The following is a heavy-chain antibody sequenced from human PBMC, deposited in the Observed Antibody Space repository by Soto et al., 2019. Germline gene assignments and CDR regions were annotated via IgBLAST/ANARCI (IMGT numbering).Heavy chain of an antibody. CDR2: IFSTGNT. V-gene: IGHV4-31*03. CDR1: GNSINTNYHF. Sequence: PSETLSLTCSVSGNSINTNYHFWSWVRQRPGKGLEWLGYIFSTGNTHYDPSLKSRLTISLDTSKNQFYLRLTSMTAADTALYYCARNGLPKDNGGNTAFDAWGRGTLVTVSS. J-gene: IGHJ3*01. CDR3: ARNGLPKDNGGNTAFDA. D-gene: IGHD4-17*01.